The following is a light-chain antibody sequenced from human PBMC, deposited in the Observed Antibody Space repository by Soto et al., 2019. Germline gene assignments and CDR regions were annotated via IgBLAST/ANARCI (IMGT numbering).Light chain of an antibody. CDR2: NAA. CDR3: QQYSSWPPP. J-gene: IGKJ4*01. Sequence: EIVLTQSPATLSLSPGEGATLSCRASQTISNYFVWYQQKPGQAPRLLIYNAANRATGIPARFSGSGSGTDFPLPLSSLEPEYFAVYYCQQYSSWPPPFGGGTQVQIK. CDR1: QTISNY. V-gene: IGKV3-11*01.